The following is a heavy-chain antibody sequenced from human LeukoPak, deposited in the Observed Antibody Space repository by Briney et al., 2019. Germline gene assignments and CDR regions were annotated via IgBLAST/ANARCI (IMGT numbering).Heavy chain of an antibody. V-gene: IGHV3-30*18. CDR1: GFTFSSYG. CDR2: ISYDGNNK. CDR3: AKDGGYSESHSDY. D-gene: IGHD1-26*01. J-gene: IGHJ4*02. Sequence: PGRSLRLSCAASGFTFSSYGMHWVRQAPGKGLEWVAVISYDGNNKYYADSVRGRFTISRDNSKNTLYLQMNTLRPEDSAVYYCAKDGGYSESHSDYWGQGTLVTVSS.